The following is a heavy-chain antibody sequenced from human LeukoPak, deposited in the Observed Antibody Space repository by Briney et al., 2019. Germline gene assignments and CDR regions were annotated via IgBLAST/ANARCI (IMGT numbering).Heavy chain of an antibody. CDR1: GFSFSNFG. CDR2: ISHDGSLK. V-gene: IGHV3-30*18. D-gene: IGHD3-10*01. J-gene: IGHJ3*01. CDR3: AKKNSYGSGAGDPLDV. Sequence: GGSLRLSCAASGFSFSNFGMHWVRQAPGRGLEWVAVISHDGSLKYYLDSVKGRFTISRDNSKNTLYLQVDSLRVEDTAVYYCAKKNSYGSGAGDPLDVWGHGTLVTVSS.